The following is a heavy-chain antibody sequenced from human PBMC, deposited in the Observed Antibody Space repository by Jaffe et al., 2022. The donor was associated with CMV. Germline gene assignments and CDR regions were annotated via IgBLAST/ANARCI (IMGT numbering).Heavy chain of an antibody. CDR2: VKSITDGGTT. Sequence: EVQLVESGGGLVKPGGSLRLSCAASGFTFSNAWMSWVRQAPGKGLEWVGRVKSITDGGTTDYAAAVKGRFTISRDDSNNTLYLQMNSLKTEDSAVYHCVTDNNGDNWGQGTLVTVSS. V-gene: IGHV3-15*01. CDR3: VTDNNGDN. J-gene: IGHJ4*02. D-gene: IGHD1-1*01. CDR1: GFTFSNAW.